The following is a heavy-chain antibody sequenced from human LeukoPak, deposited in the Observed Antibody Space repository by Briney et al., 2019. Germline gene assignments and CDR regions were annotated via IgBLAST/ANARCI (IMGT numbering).Heavy chain of an antibody. V-gene: IGHV1-69*13. J-gene: IGHJ3*02. CDR3: ARMQAMIVVTHAFDI. CDR2: IIPIFGTA. CDR1: GGTFSSYA. Sequence: SVTVSFKASGGTFSSYAISWVRQAPGQGLEWMGGIIPIFGTANYAQKFQGRVTITADESTSTAYMELSSLRSEDTAVYYCARMQAMIVVTHAFDIWGQGTMVTVSS. D-gene: IGHD3-22*01.